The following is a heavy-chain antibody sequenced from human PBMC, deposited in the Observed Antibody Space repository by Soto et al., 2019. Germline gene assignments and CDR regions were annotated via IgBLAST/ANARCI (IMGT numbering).Heavy chain of an antibody. D-gene: IGHD1-26*01. J-gene: IGHJ4*02. Sequence: EVQLVESGGGLVQPGGSLRLSCAASGFTFSGYSMNWVRQAPGKGLEWVSYISSSSSIIYYADSVKGRFTISRDNVKNSLHLQMNSLRDEDTAVYYCARDLPGAHFDYWGQGTLVTVSS. CDR2: ISSSSSII. CDR1: GFTFSGYS. V-gene: IGHV3-48*02. CDR3: ARDLPGAHFDY.